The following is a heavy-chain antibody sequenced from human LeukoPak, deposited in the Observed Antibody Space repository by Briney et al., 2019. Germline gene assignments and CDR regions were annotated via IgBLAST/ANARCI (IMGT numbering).Heavy chain of an antibody. Sequence: SETLSLTCTVSGGSISSYYWSWIRQPPGKGLEWIGSIYFSGGTYYNASLKSRVTISVDTSKNQFSLKLSSVTAADTAVYYCARQTGSGLFSLPGGQGTLVTVSS. V-gene: IGHV4-59*05. D-gene: IGHD3-10*01. CDR2: IYFSGGT. J-gene: IGHJ4*02. CDR1: GGSISSYY. CDR3: ARQTGSGLFSLP.